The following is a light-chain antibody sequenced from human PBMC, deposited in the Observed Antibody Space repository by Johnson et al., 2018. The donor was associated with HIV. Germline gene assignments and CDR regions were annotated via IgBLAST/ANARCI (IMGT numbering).Light chain of an antibody. Sequence: QSVLTKPPSVSAAPGQKVTISCSGSSSNIGNNYVSWYQQLPGTAPKLLIYENNKRPSGIPDRFSGSKSGTSATLGITGLQTGDEADYYCGTWDSSLSAYVFGTGTNVTVL. V-gene: IGLV1-51*02. CDR1: SSNIGNNY. CDR3: GTWDSSLSAYV. CDR2: ENN. J-gene: IGLJ1*01.